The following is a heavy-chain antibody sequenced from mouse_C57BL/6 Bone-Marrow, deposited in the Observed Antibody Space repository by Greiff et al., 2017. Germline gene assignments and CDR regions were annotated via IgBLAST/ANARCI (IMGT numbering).Heavy chain of an antibody. V-gene: IGHV1-18*01. CDR2: INPNNGGT. D-gene: IGHD2-3*01. J-gene: IGHJ1*03. CDR3: ARRVYDGYPWYFDV. CDR1: GYTFTDYN. Sequence: EVQLQQSGPELVKPGASVKIPCKASGYTFTDYNMDWVKQSHGKSLEWIGDINPNNGGTIYNQKFKGKATLTVDKSSSTAYMELRSLTSEDTAVYYCARRVYDGYPWYFDVWGTGTTVTVSS.